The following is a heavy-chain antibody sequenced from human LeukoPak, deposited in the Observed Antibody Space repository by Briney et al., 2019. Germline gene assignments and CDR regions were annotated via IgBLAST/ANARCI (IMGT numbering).Heavy chain of an antibody. D-gene: IGHD1-26*01. CDR1: GGSLSSSSTSY. J-gene: IGHJ3*02. CDR3: ARSGSYYEEGAAFDI. V-gene: IGHV4-61*01. Sequence: SETLSLTCTASGGSLSSSSTSYWSWIRQPPGKGLEWIGYIYYSGSTNYNPSLKSRVTISVDTSKNQFSLKLSSVTAADTAVYYCARSGSYYEEGAAFDIWGQGTMVTVSS. CDR2: IYYSGST.